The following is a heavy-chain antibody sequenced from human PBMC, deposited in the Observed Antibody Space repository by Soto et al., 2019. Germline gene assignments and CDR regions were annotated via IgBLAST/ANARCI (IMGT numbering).Heavy chain of an antibody. CDR3: AREGEYYYGMDV. V-gene: IGHV3-30-3*01. CDR1: GFTFSSYA. Sequence: SLRLSCAASGFTFSSYAMHWFRQAPGKGLEWVAVISYDGSNKYYADSVKGRFTISRDNSKNTLYLQMNSLRAEDTAVYYCAREGEYYYGMDVWGQGTTVTVSS. CDR2: ISYDGSNK. D-gene: IGHD2-21*01. J-gene: IGHJ6*02.